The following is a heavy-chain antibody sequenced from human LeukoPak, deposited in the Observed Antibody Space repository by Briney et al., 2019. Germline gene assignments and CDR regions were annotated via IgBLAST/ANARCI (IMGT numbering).Heavy chain of an antibody. D-gene: IGHD4-17*01. V-gene: IGHV3-30*02. J-gene: IGHJ4*02. Sequence: GGFLRLSCAASGFTFSSYGMHWVRQAPGKGLEWVAFTQNDGSNKFYADSVKGRFTISRDNSKNTLYLQMNSLRAEDTAVYYCIVTTVTSGFDYWGQGTLVTVSS. CDR1: GFTFSSYG. CDR3: IVTTVTSGFDY. CDR2: TQNDGSNK.